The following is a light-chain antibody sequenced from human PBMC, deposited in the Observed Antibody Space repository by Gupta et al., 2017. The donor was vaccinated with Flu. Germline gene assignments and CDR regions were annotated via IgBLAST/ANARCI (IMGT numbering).Light chain of an antibody. V-gene: IGLV1-44*01. CDR3: AAWDDGLLGLV. J-gene: IGLJ3*02. CDR1: SSNLGSNT. CDR2: NNS. Sequence: QSVLTQPPSASGTPGQRVTISCSGSSSNLGSNTVNWYQQLPGTAPKLLIFNNSQRPSGVPDRVSGSKSGTSASLAISGLQSEDEADYYCAAWDDGLLGLVCGGGTKLTVL.